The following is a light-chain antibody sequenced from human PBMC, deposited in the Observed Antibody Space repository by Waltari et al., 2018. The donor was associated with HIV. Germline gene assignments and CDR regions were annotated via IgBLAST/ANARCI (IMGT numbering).Light chain of an antibody. J-gene: IGKJ3*01. Sequence: DIQLTQSPSFVPASVGDRVTITCRASQAIGSNLAWYRQSPGQGPRLLIFAASTLESGVPSRFSGTGSGTEFALTIKSLQPEDFATYYCQHLNTYPLFAFGPGTTVDIK. CDR2: AAS. V-gene: IGKV1-9*01. CDR1: QAIGSN. CDR3: QHLNTYPLFA.